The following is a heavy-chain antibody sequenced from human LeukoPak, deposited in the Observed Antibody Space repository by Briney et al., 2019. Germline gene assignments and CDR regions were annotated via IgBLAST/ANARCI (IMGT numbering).Heavy chain of an antibody. CDR1: GYSISSGYY. V-gene: IGHV4-61*02. CDR3: ARETLQIAANWFDP. Sequence: PSETLSLTCTVSGYSISSGYYWSWIRQPAGKGLEWIGRIYTSGSTNYNPSLKSRVTISVDTSKNQSSLKLSSVTAADTAVYYCARETLQIAANWFDPWGQGTLVTVSS. D-gene: IGHD2-21*01. CDR2: IYTSGST. J-gene: IGHJ5*02.